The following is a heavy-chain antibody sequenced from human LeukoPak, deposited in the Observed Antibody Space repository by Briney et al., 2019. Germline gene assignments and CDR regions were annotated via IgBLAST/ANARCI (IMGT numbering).Heavy chain of an antibody. V-gene: IGHV4-39*01. D-gene: IGHD2-2*01. CDR3: ARGVYQLLRYYFDY. J-gene: IGHJ4*02. Sequence: SETLSLTCTVSGGSISSSSYYWGWIRQPPGKGLEWIGSIYYSGSTYYNPSLKSRVTISVDTSKNQFSLKLSSVTAADTAVYYCARGVYQLLRYYFDYWGQGTLVTVSS. CDR1: GGSISSSSYY. CDR2: IYYSGST.